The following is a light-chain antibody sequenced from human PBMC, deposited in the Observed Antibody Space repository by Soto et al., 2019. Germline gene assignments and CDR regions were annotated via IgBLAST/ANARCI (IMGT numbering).Light chain of an antibody. V-gene: IGLV1-51*01. Sequence: QSVLTQPPSVSAAPGQMVTISCSGSSSNIGTNYVSWYQQLPGTAPKLLIYDTNNRPSGIPDRFSGSKSGTSATLGITGLQTGDEADYYCGTWDTSLSAGVFGGGTKLTVL. J-gene: IGLJ2*01. CDR1: SSNIGTNY. CDR3: GTWDTSLSAGV. CDR2: DTN.